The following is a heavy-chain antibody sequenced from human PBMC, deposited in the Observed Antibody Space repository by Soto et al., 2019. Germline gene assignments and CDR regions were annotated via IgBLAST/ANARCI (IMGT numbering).Heavy chain of an antibody. CDR2: ISSSSSTI. V-gene: IGHV3-48*02. CDR1: GFTFSSYS. D-gene: IGHD6-6*01. CDR3: ARDQYSSSSGGDYYGMDV. Sequence: GGSLRLSCAASGFTFSSYSMNWVRQAPGKGLEWVSYISSSSSTIYYADSVKGRFTISRDNAKNSPYLQMNSLRDEDTAVYYCARDQYSSSSGGDYYGMDVWGQGTTVTVSS. J-gene: IGHJ6*02.